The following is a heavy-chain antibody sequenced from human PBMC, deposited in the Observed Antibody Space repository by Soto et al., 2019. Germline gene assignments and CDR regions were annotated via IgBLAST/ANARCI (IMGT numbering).Heavy chain of an antibody. Sequence: EVQLLESGGGLVQPGGSLRLSCAASGFTFINYAMSWVRQAPGKGLEWVSTISGGGDGTYYADSVKGHFTISRDNSKNTVYLQMNSRSAEDTAIYYCAKKGLGSLKTYCSGSGCHYAFDIWGQGTMVTVSS. D-gene: IGHD2-15*01. CDR2: ISGGGDGT. V-gene: IGHV3-23*01. CDR3: AKKGLGSLKTYCSGSGCHYAFDI. J-gene: IGHJ3*02. CDR1: GFTFINYA.